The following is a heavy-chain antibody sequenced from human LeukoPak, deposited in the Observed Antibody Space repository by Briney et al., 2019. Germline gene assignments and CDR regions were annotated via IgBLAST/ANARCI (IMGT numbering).Heavy chain of an antibody. CDR3: AREGGSYPYYFDY. D-gene: IGHD1-26*01. V-gene: IGHV3-30-3*01. CDR1: GFTFSSYA. J-gene: IGHJ4*02. CDR2: ISYDGSNK. Sequence: PGGSLRLSCAASGFTFSSYAMHWVRQAPGKGLEWVAVISYDGSNKYYADSVKGRFTISRDNSKNTLYLQMNSLRAEDTAVYYCAREGGSYPYYFDYWGQGTLVTVSS.